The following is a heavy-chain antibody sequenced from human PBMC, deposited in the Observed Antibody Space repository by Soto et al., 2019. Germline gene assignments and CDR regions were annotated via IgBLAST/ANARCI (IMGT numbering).Heavy chain of an antibody. D-gene: IGHD1-26*01. V-gene: IGHV4-34*01. CDR1: SGSFSGYY. J-gene: IGHJ4*02. CDR3: ARGSAAVGAKGVYVDY. CDR2: LYQGLSI. Sequence: PSETLSLTCAVYSGSFSGYYWSWIRQPPGKGLEWIGELYQGLSIIYNPSLESRVTISGDSSKNQYSLKLRSVTAADTAVYYCARGSAAVGAKGVYVDYWGQGTLVTV.